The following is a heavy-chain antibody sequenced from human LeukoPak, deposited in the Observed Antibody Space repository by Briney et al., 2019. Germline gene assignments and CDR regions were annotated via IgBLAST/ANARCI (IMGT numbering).Heavy chain of an antibody. CDR3: AREGLLHSISSGDAFDI. D-gene: IGHD2-21*01. CDR1: GFTCRSYT. J-gene: IGHJ3*02. CDR2: ISSNSAYL. Sequence: PGRSLRLSCAASGFTCRSYTMNWVRQAPGKGLEWVSSISSNSAYLYYADSVRGRFTISRDNTKNSLYLQMSSPRAEDTAVYYCAREGLLHSISSGDAFDIWGQGTMVTVSS. V-gene: IGHV3-21*01.